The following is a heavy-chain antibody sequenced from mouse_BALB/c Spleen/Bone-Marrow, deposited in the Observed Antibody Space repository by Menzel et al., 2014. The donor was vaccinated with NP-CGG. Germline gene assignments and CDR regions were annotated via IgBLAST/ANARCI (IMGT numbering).Heavy chain of an antibody. Sequence: EVKVVESGGCLVQPGGSLRLSCATSGFTFTDNYMSWVRQPPGKALEWLGFIRNKANGYTTEYSASVKGRFTISRDNSQSILYLQMNTLRAEDSATYYCARDSDWFAYWGRGTLVTVSA. V-gene: IGHV7-3*02. CDR2: IRNKANGYTT. CDR1: GFTFTDNY. CDR3: ARDSDWFAY. J-gene: IGHJ3*01.